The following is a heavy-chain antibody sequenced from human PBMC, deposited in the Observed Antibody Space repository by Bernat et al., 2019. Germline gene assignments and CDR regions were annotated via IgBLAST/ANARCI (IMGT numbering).Heavy chain of an antibody. Sequence: QVQLVESGGGVVQPGRSLRLSCAASGFTFSSYGMHWVRQAPGKGLEWVAVISYDGSNKYYADSVKGRFTISRDNSKNTLYLQMNSLRAEDTAVYYCAKDHGGKTGALDYRGQGTLVTVSS. CDR3: AKDHGGKTGALDY. J-gene: IGHJ4*02. D-gene: IGHD1-1*01. CDR1: GFTFSSYG. CDR2: ISYDGSNK. V-gene: IGHV3-30*18.